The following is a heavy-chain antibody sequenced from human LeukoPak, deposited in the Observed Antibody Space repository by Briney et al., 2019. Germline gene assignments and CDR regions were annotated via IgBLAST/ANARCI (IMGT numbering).Heavy chain of an antibody. Sequence: GGSLKLSCAASGFTFSGSAMHWVRQASGKGLEWVGRIRSKVNNYATAYAASVKGRFTISRDESKNTAYLQMNSLKTEDTAVYYCTRRSGDDRRGYYDYWGQGTLVTVSS. CDR3: TRRSGDDRRGYYDY. D-gene: IGHD3-22*01. CDR1: GFTFSGSA. CDR2: IRSKVNNYAT. J-gene: IGHJ4*02. V-gene: IGHV3-73*01.